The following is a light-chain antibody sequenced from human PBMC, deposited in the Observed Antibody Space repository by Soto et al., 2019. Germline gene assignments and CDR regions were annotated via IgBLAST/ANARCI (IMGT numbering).Light chain of an antibody. CDR1: QSISSNY. CDR3: QQYGGSPPYT. J-gene: IGKJ2*01. CDR2: GAS. V-gene: IGKV3-20*01. Sequence: VLTQSPGTLSLSPGEKATISCRASQSISSNYLAWYQHKPGQAPRLLIYGASSKATDIPHWFSGSGSGTDFTLTISRLEPEDCGVFYCQQYGGSPPYTFGQGTRLEIK.